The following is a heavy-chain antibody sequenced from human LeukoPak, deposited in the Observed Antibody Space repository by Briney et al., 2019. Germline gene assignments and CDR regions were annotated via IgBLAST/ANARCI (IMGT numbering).Heavy chain of an antibody. CDR1: GFTFSSYA. V-gene: IGHV3-30*04. J-gene: IGHJ6*04. CDR3: ARVEDSGYGGDYYYGMDV. Sequence: PGGSLRLSCAASGFTFSSYAMHWVRQAPGKGREWVGFISYDGSNKYYAGSVKGRFTISRDNSKNPLYLQMNSLRAEDTAVYYCARVEDSGYGGDYYYGMDVWGKGTTVTVSS. D-gene: IGHD5-12*01. CDR2: ISYDGSNK.